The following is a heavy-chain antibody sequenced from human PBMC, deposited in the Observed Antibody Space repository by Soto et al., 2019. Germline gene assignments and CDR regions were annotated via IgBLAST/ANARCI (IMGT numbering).Heavy chain of an antibody. V-gene: IGHV3-21*01. D-gene: IGHD1-20*01. CDR2: ISGSGKYI. CDR3: ARDPPITSDFGLDV. Sequence: PGGSLRLSCTASEFTLSTYSMNWVRQAPGKGLEWVSSISGSGKYIYYADSVQGRFTISRDNAKNSLYLQMNSLRAEDTAVYYCARDPPITSDFGLDVWGQGTTVTVSS. J-gene: IGHJ6*02. CDR1: EFTLSTYS.